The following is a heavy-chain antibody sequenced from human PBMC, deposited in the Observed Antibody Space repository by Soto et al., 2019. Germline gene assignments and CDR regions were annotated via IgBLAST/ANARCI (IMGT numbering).Heavy chain of an antibody. CDR2: IKAGSTII. J-gene: IGHJ6*02. Sequence: EVQLVESGGGLVQPGGSLRLSCAASGFTFSRFDMNWVRQAPGKGLEWLSFIKAGSTIIQYEDAVKGRFTISRDDASNSVFLQMNNLRVEDTAVYYCARDWRDYGMDVWGQGTTVTVS. CDR1: GFTFSRFD. V-gene: IGHV3-48*01. CDR3: ARDWRDYGMDV. D-gene: IGHD3-3*01.